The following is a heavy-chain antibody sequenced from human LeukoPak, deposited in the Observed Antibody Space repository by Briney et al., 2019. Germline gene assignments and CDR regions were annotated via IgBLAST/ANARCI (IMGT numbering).Heavy chain of an antibody. V-gene: IGHV4-30-2*01. CDR3: ARVWSSFPYYFDY. CDR1: GGSITSGDYS. CDR2: IYHSGST. D-gene: IGHD1-26*01. J-gene: IGHJ4*02. Sequence: PSETLSLTCAVSGGSITSGDYSWSWLRQPPGQGLEWIGYIYHSGSTYYNPSLKSRVTISVDRSKNQFSLKLSSVTAADTAVYYCARVWSSFPYYFDYWGQGTLVTVSS.